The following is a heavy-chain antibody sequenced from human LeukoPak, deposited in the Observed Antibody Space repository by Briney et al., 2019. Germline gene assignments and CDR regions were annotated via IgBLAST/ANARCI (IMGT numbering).Heavy chain of an antibody. CDR2: INHSGST. J-gene: IGHJ4*02. V-gene: IGHV4-34*01. D-gene: IGHD3-10*01. CDR1: GGSFSGYY. CDR3: ARGRYYGSGSYVTFDY. Sequence: SGTLSLTCAVYGGSFSGYYWSWVRQPPGKGLEWIGEINHSGSTNYNPSLKSRVTISVDTSKNQFSLKLSSVTAADTAVYYCARGRYYGSGSYVTFDYWGQGTLVTVSS.